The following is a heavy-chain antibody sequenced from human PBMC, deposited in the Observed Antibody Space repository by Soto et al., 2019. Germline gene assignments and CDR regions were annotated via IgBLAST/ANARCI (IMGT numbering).Heavy chain of an antibody. V-gene: IGHV3-11*01. D-gene: IGHD6-19*01. Sequence: LSLSCGASGFTFSNYYMSWIRQAPGKGLEWVSYICSTGRTIYYADSVKGRFTVSRDNAQNSLSLKLNSLRVEDTAVYYCARSYSSGWEFDYWGQGTQVTVSS. J-gene: IGHJ4*02. CDR2: ICSTGRTI. CDR1: GFTFSNYY. CDR3: ARSYSSGWEFDY.